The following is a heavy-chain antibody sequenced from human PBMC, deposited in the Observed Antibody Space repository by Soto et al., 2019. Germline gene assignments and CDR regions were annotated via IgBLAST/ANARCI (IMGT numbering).Heavy chain of an antibody. V-gene: IGHV1-8*01. CDR3: AREHCDYVVGRDNWLDP. CDR2: MNPNSGNT. CDR1: GYTFASYD. D-gene: IGHD4-17*01. Sequence: QVQLVQSGAEVKKPGASVKVSCKASGYTFASYDINWVRQATGQGLEWMGWMNPNSGNTGYAQKFQGRVTMTRNTSISTAYMELSSLRSEDTAVYYCAREHCDYVVGRDNWLDPWGQGTLVTVSS. J-gene: IGHJ5*02.